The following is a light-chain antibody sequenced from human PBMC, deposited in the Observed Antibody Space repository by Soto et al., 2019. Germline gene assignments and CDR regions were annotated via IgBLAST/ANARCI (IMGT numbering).Light chain of an antibody. CDR2: GAS. J-gene: IGKJ2*01. CDR1: QGIRND. V-gene: IGKV1-6*01. Sequence: AIQMTQSPSSLSASVGDRVTITCRASQGIRNDLGRYQQKPGKAPKFLIYGASSLQSGVPSRFSGSGSGTDFTLTISSLQPEDFATYYCLQDYNYPYTFGQGTKLEIK. CDR3: LQDYNYPYT.